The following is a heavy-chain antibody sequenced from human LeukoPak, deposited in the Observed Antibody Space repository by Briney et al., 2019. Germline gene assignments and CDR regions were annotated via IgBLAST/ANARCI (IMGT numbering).Heavy chain of an antibody. CDR3: ARSRKPSSGSYPYYFDY. CDR2: IYYSGST. J-gene: IGHJ4*02. D-gene: IGHD1-26*01. Sequence: PSETLSLTCTVSGGSISSYYWSWIRQPPGKGLEWIGYIYYSGSTNYNPSLKSRVTISVDTSKNQFSLKLSSVTAADTAVYYCARSRKPSSGSYPYYFDYWGQGTLVTVSS. CDR1: GGSISSYY. V-gene: IGHV4-59*01.